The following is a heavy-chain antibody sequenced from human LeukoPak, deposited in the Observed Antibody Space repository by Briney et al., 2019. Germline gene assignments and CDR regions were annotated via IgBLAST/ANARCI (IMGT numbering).Heavy chain of an antibody. CDR1: GGSISSSSYY. D-gene: IGHD2-21*02. Sequence: SETLSLTCTVSGGSISSSSYYWGWIRQPPGKGLEWIGSIYYSGSTYYNPSLKSRVTISVDTSKNQYSLKLSSVTAADTAVYYCARHCGGDCYSGLWFDPWGQGTLVTVSS. J-gene: IGHJ5*02. V-gene: IGHV4-39*01. CDR3: ARHCGGDCYSGLWFDP. CDR2: IYYSGST.